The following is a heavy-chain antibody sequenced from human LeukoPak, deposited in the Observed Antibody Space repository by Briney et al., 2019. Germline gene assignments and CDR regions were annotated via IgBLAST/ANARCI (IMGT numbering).Heavy chain of an antibody. CDR1: GFSFSDCA. D-gene: IGHD5-24*01. CDR2: ISGSAGST. CDR3: TKGMATIRRHIDS. J-gene: IGHJ4*02. V-gene: IGHV3-23*01. Sequence: PGGSLRLSCAASGFSFSDCAMSGVRQAPGRGLEWVSSISGSAGSTYYADSMKGRFTISRDNPKNTVHLEMNSLRAEDRAIYYCTKGMATIRRHIDSWGQGTLVTVSS.